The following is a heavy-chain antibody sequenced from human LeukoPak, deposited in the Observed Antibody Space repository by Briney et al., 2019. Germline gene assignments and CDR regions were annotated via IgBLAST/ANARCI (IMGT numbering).Heavy chain of an antibody. CDR1: GFAVSSNY. CDR2: IYSGGST. CDR3: AREKVHGRATHAFDI. V-gene: IGHV3-66*02. D-gene: IGHD5-24*01. Sequence: GGSLRLSCAASGFAVSSNYMSWVRQAPGKGLEWVSVIYSGGSTYYADSVKGRFNISRDNSKNTLYLQMNSLRAEDTAVYYCAREKVHGRATHAFDIWGQGTMVTVSS. J-gene: IGHJ3*02.